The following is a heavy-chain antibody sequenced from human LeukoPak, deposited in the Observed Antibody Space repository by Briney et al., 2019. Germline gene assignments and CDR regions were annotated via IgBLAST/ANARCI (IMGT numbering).Heavy chain of an antibody. J-gene: IGHJ4*02. D-gene: IGHD3-16*01. CDR2: IYYSGRS. V-gene: IGHV4-59*01. Sequence: SETLSLTCTVSGGSISSYYWSWIRQPPGKGLEWIGYIYYSGRSTYNPSLKSRVTISADTSKNHFSLKLNSVTTADTAVYYCTRGAGWLIDYWGQGILVTVST. CDR1: GGSISSYY. CDR3: TRGAGWLIDY.